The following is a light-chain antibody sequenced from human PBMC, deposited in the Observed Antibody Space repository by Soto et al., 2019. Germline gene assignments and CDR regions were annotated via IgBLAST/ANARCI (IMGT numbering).Light chain of an antibody. J-gene: IGLJ1*01. Sequence: QSALTQPASVSGSPGQSITISCTGTSSDVGGYNFVSWYQQHPGKAPKLMIYEVSNRPSGVSSRFSGSKSGNTASLTISGLQPEDEADYYCSSFRSGSTLFGTGTKLTVL. CDR1: SSDVGGYNF. CDR3: SSFRSGSTL. CDR2: EVS. V-gene: IGLV2-14*01.